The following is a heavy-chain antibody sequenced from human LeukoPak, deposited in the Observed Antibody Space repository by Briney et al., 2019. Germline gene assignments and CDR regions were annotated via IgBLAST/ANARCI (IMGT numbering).Heavy chain of an antibody. V-gene: IGHV3-11*01. J-gene: IGHJ4*02. CDR1: GFTFSDYY. CDR3: AKVSVAVAGTFDY. D-gene: IGHD6-19*01. CDR2: ISSSGGTR. Sequence: GGSLRLSCAASGFTFSDYYMSWIRQAPGKGLEWVSYISSSGGTRYYADSVKGRSTISRNNAKNSLYLQMNSLRAEDTAVYYCAKVSVAVAGTFDYWGQGTLVTVSS.